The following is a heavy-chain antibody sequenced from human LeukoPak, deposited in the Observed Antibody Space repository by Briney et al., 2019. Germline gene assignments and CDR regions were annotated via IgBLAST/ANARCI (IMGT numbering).Heavy chain of an antibody. CDR1: GFTFSSYW. J-gene: IGHJ4*02. CDR3: VRGNDYGGPHY. CDR2: IDRDGSRI. D-gene: IGHD4-23*01. V-gene: IGHV3-74*01. Sequence: GGSLRLSCAVSGFTFSSYWMHWVRQAPGQGLVWVSRIDRDGSRINYADSVKGRFTISRDNGKNTLFLQMNSLRAEDAAVYYCVRGNDYGGPHYWGQGTLVTVSS.